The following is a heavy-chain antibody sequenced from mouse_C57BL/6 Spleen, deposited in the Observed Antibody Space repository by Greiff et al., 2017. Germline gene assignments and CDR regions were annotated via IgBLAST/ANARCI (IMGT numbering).Heavy chain of an antibody. Sequence: EVKLVESGGDLVKPGGSLKLSCAASGFTFSSYGMSWVRQTPDKRLEWVATISSGGSYTYYPDSVKGRFTISRDNAKNTLYLQMSSLKSEDTAMYYCARRLMVTTKGAMDYWGQGTSVTVSS. CDR2: ISSGGSYT. CDR3: ARRLMVTTKGAMDY. J-gene: IGHJ4*01. V-gene: IGHV5-6*02. CDR1: GFTFSSYG. D-gene: IGHD2-2*01.